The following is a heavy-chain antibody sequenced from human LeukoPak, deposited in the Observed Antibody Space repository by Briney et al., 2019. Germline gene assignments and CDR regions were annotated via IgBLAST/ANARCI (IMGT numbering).Heavy chain of an antibody. CDR3: ARDGGRRDDY. V-gene: IGHV3-7*01. Sequence: PGGSLRLSCAASGFTFSSYWMTWVRQAPGKGLEWVANIKQDGSERYYVDSVKGRFTISRDNAKSSLYLQMNSLRAEDTAVYYCARDGGRRDDYWGQGTLVTVSS. D-gene: IGHD5-24*01. CDR1: GFTFSSYW. J-gene: IGHJ4*02. CDR2: IKQDGSER.